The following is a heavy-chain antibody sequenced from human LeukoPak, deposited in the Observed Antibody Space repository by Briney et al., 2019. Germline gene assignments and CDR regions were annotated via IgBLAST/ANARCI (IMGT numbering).Heavy chain of an antibody. J-gene: IGHJ5*02. V-gene: IGHV3-48*01. CDR1: GFTFSSYS. CDR3: ARGDYYGSGSPGGFDP. D-gene: IGHD3-10*01. CDR2: ISNTSSSISSTSSRI. Sequence: GGSLRLSCAASGFTFSSYSLNWVRQAPGKGLEWVSYISNTSSSISSTSSRIYYADSVKGRFTISRDNAKNSLYLQMNSLRAEDTAVYYCARGDYYGSGSPGGFDPWGQGTLVTVSS.